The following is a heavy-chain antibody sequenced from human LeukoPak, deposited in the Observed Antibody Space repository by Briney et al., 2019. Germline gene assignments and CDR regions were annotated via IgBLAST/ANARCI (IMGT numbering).Heavy chain of an antibody. V-gene: IGHV3-48*03. CDR3: ARDRGLNWFDP. J-gene: IGHJ5*02. Sequence: GGSLRLSCAASGFTFSSYEMNWVRQAPGKGLEWVSYISSSGSTIYYADSVKGRFTISGDNAKNSLYLQMNSLRAEDTAVYYCARDRGLNWFDPWGQGTLVTVSS. CDR1: GFTFSSYE. D-gene: IGHD3-10*01. CDR2: ISSSGSTI.